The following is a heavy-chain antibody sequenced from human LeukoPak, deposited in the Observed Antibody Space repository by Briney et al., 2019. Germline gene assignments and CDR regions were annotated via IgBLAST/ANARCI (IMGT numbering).Heavy chain of an antibody. CDR3: ARDMAYYGSGSYYSFGY. D-gene: IGHD3-10*01. Sequence: ASVKVSCKASGYTFTSYGISWVRQAPGQGLEWMGWISAYNGNTNYAQKLQGRVTMTTDTSTSTAYMELRSPRSDDTAVYYCARDMAYYGSGSYYSFGYWGQGTLVTVSS. J-gene: IGHJ4*02. CDR1: GYTFTSYG. V-gene: IGHV1-18*01. CDR2: ISAYNGNT.